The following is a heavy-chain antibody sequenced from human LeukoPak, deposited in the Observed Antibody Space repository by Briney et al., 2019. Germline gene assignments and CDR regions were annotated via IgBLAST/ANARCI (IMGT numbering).Heavy chain of an antibody. CDR2: LNPHSGGT. Sequence: GASVKVSCEASGYTLRDYYISWVRQAPGQGLEWLGWLNPHSGGTNYAQKFQGRVTLTSDTSTSTAYMELSLLTSDDTAIYYCARGLRIINGLDVWGQGNTVIVSS. D-gene: IGHD2-15*01. V-gene: IGHV1-2*02. J-gene: IGHJ6*02. CDR3: ARGLRIINGLDV. CDR1: GYTLRDYY.